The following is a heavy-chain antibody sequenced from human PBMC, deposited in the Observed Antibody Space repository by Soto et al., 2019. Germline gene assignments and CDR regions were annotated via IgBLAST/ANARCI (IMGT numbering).Heavy chain of an antibody. D-gene: IGHD4-17*01. Sequence: QVQLQESGPGLVKPSQTLSLTCTVSGGSISSGGYHWSWIRQHPGKGLEWIGYIYYSGNTYYNPSLKSRVTISVDTSKKQFSLKLNSVTAADTAVYYCARAGVYGDYFDYWGQGTLVTVSS. CDR1: GGSISSGGYH. J-gene: IGHJ4*02. V-gene: IGHV4-31*03. CDR3: ARAGVYGDYFDY. CDR2: IYYSGNT.